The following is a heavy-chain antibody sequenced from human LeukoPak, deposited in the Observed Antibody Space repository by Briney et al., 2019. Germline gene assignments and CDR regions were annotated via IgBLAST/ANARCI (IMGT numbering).Heavy chain of an antibody. CDR3: ARAAQCSSTSCIDY. J-gene: IGHJ4*02. D-gene: IGHD2-2*01. CDR2: IYYSGST. CDR1: GGSFSGYY. V-gene: IGHV4-59*01. Sequence: SETLSLTCAVYGGSFSGYYWSWIRQPPGKGLEWIGYIYYSGSTNYNPSLKSRVTISVDTSKNQFSLKLSPVTAADTAVYYCARAAQCSSTSCIDYWGQGTLVTVSS.